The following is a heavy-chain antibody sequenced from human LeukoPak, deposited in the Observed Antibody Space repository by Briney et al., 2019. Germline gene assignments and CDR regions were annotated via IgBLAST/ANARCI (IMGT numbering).Heavy chain of an antibody. V-gene: IGHV3-49*03. CDR1: GFTFGDYL. CDR2: ISGGTT. Sequence: GGSLRLSRTASGFTFGDYLMSWFRQAPGKGLEWIGFISGGTTEYAASVKGRFTISRDDSTSIAYLQMNSLTTEDTAVYYRSRGSGRLSVYWGQGTLVTVSS. CDR3: SRGSGRLSVY. J-gene: IGHJ4*02. D-gene: IGHD6-19*01.